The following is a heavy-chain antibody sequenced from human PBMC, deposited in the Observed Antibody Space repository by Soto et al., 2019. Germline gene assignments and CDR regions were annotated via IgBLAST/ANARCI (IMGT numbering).Heavy chain of an antibody. D-gene: IGHD1-26*01. CDR2: IIPIFGTA. CDR3: ARDGGRHSGGIDY. CDR1: GGTFSSYS. V-gene: IGHV1-69*01. J-gene: IGHJ4*02. Sequence: QVQLVQSGAEVKKPGSSVKVSCKASGGTFSSYSINWVRQAPGQGLEWIGEIIPIFGTANYAQKFQGRVTITADESTSTAYMELSSLRSEGTAVYYCARDGGRHSGGIDYWGQGTLVTVSS.